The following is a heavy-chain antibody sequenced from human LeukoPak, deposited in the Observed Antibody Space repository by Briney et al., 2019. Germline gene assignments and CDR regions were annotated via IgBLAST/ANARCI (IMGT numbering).Heavy chain of an antibody. CDR1: GFTFSSYS. CDR3: ARDDGRDSSGYAPSPRDY. J-gene: IGHJ4*02. D-gene: IGHD3-22*01. CDR2: ISSSSSYK. V-gene: IGHV3-21*01. Sequence: KPGGSLRLSCAASGFTFSSYSMNWVRQAPGKGLEWVSSISSSSSYKYYADSVKGRFTISRDNAKNSLYLQMNSLRAEDTAVYYCARDDGRDSSGYAPSPRDYWGQGTLVTVSS.